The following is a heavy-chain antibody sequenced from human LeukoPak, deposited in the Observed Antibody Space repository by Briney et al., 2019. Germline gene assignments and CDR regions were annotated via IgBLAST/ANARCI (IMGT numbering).Heavy chain of an antibody. V-gene: IGHV3-9*01. CDR1: GFTFDDYA. CDR3: ARAKADYDEYQYYYYMDV. D-gene: IGHD3-3*01. J-gene: IGHJ6*03. Sequence: PGGSLRLSCAASGFTFDDYAMHWVRQAPGKGLEWVSGISWNSGSIGYEDSVKGRFTVSRDNAKNTLYLQLNSLTAEDTAVYYCARAKADYDEYQYYYYMDVWGKGTTVTVSS. CDR2: ISWNSGSI.